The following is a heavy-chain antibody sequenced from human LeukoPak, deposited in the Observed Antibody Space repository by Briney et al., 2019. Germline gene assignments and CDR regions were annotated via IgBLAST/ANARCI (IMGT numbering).Heavy chain of an antibody. Sequence: ASVKVSCKASGGTFSGYAISWVRQAPGQGLEWMGRIIPILGIANYAQKFQGRVTITADKSTSTAYMELSSLRSEDTAVYYCATRIVVVPTDDAFDIWGQGTMVTVSS. V-gene: IGHV1-69*04. J-gene: IGHJ3*02. CDR1: GGTFSGYA. CDR2: IIPILGIA. CDR3: ATRIVVVPTDDAFDI. D-gene: IGHD2-2*01.